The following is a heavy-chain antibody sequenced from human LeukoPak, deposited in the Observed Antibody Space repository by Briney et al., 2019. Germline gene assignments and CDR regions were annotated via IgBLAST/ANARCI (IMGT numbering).Heavy chain of an antibody. CDR1: GFTFSTYG. CDR3: AKASSYGGNSEFDY. V-gene: IGHV3-30*18. CDR2: ISYDGSNK. J-gene: IGHJ4*02. Sequence: GGSLRLSCAASGFTFSTYGMHWVRQAPGKGLEWVAVISYDGSNKYYADSVKGRLTISRDNSQNTLYLQMSSLRTEDTAVYYCAKASSYGGNSEFDYWGQGTLVTVSS. D-gene: IGHD2-21*02.